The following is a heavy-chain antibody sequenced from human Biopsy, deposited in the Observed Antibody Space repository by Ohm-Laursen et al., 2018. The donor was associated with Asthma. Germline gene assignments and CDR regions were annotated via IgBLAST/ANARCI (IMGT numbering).Heavy chain of an antibody. J-gene: IGHJ5*02. CDR1: GGSISSDDYY. CDR3: ARDRAMIPET. D-gene: IGHD3-22*01. CDR2: IYSSGDT. Sequence: PSQTLSLTCTVSGGSISSDDYYWSWIRQAPGKGLEWIAYIYSSGDTYYSPSLKSRVSISLDTSKNQFSLRLTSVTAADTAVYYCARDRAMIPETWGQGTLVTVSS. V-gene: IGHV4-30-4*01.